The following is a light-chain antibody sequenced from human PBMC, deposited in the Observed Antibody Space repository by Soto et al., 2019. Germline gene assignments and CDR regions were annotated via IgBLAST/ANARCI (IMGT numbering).Light chain of an antibody. CDR3: QQYNSYSPEGLT. Sequence: DIPLTQSPSTLSASVGERVTITCRASQTVNTWLAWYQHKPGKAPKLLIYDASVLETGVPSRFSGFSSGTAFTLTISSLQPDDFATYFCQQYNSYSPEGLTFGGGTKVEI. CDR2: DAS. V-gene: IGKV1-5*01. J-gene: IGKJ4*01. CDR1: QTVNTW.